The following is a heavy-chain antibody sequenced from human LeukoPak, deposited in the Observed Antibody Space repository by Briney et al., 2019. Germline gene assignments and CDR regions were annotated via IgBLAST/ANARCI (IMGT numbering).Heavy chain of an antibody. CDR3: ARERLYGDFGVYYYGMDV. D-gene: IGHD4-17*01. Sequence: PGGSLRLSCAASGFTVSSNYMSWVRQAPGKGLEWVSVIYSGGSAYYADSVKGRFTISRDNSKNTLYLQMNSLRAEDTAVYYCARERLYGDFGVYYYGMDVWGQGTTVTVSS. J-gene: IGHJ6*02. CDR2: IYSGGSA. CDR1: GFTVSSNY. V-gene: IGHV3-53*01.